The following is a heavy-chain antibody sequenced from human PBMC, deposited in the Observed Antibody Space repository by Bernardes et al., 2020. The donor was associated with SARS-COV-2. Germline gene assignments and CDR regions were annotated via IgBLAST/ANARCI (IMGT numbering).Heavy chain of an antibody. CDR2: ISDDGT. D-gene: IGHD6-19*01. Sequence: GGSLRLSCAASGFILSNYWMHWVRQVPGKGLVWVSRISDDGTTYADSVKGRFTISRDRAKNTLYLQMNSLRVEDTAVYYCGKRALAGANWYFDVWG. J-gene: IGHJ2*01. V-gene: IGHV3-74*01. CDR3: GKRALAGANWYFDV. CDR1: GFILSNYW.